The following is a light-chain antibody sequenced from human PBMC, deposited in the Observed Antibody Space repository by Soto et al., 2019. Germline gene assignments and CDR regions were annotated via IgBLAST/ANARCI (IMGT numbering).Light chain of an antibody. J-gene: IGKJ4*01. V-gene: IGKV1-5*01. CDR3: QQVHSWPLT. Sequence: DTQMTQSPSTLSGSIGDRVTITCRASRSISNWVAWYQQKPGKAPKLLISDASDLERGVPSRFSGSGSGTDFTLTISSLQPDDFASYYCQQVHSWPLTFGGGTKVDIK. CDR2: DAS. CDR1: RSISNW.